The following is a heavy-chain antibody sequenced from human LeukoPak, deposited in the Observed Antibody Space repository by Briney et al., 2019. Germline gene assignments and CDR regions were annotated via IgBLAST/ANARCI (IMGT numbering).Heavy chain of an antibody. V-gene: IGHV3-74*01. Sequence: PGGSLRLSCAASGFTFSNYWMHWVCQAPGKGLVWVSRISSDGATTNYADSVKGRFTISRDNAKNTLYLQMNSLGAEDTAIYFCVCIPVGFWGQGPLVTVSS. D-gene: IGHD2-8*02. J-gene: IGHJ4*02. CDR2: ISSDGATT. CDR1: GFTFSNYW. CDR3: VCIPVGF.